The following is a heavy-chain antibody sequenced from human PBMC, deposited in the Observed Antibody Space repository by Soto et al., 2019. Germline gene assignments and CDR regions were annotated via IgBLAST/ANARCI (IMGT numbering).Heavy chain of an antibody. CDR3: ARDKGEGYCSSTSCYFKDY. Sequence: RLSCAASGFTFSSYSMNWVRQAPGKGLEWVSYISGSISSIYYADSVKGRFTISRDNAKNSVYLQMNSLRAEDTAVYYCARDKGEGYCSSTSCYFKDYWGQGTLVTVSS. D-gene: IGHD2-2*01. J-gene: IGHJ4*02. V-gene: IGHV3-48*01. CDR2: ISGSISSI. CDR1: GFTFSSYS.